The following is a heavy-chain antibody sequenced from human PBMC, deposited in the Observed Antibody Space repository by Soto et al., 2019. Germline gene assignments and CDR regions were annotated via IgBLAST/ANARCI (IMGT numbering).Heavy chain of an antibody. J-gene: IGHJ4*02. CDR2: ISARGGSS. Sequence: EVQLLESGGDLVQPGGSLRLACAASGFSFSSYAMVWVRQAPGKGLEWVSVISARGGSSYFADSVKGRFTISRDNSKNGLSLEMNSLRAEDTAIYFCAKGSIEYSASVDQWGQGTLVLVSA. D-gene: IGHD5-12*01. CDR3: AKGSIEYSASVDQ. CDR1: GFSFSSYA. V-gene: IGHV3-23*01.